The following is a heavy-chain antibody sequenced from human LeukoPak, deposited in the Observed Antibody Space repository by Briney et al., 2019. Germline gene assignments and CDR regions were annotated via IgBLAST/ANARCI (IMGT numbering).Heavy chain of an antibody. J-gene: IGHJ4*02. CDR3: AREECSGGSCYEFDY. V-gene: IGHV1-2*02. Sequence: ASVKVSCKASGYTFTGYYMHWVRQAPGQGLEWMGWINPNSGGTNYAQKFQGRVTMTRDTSISTAYMELSRLRSDDTAVYYCAREECSGGSCYEFDYWGQGTLVTVSS. CDR2: INPNSGGT. CDR1: GYTFTGYY. D-gene: IGHD2-15*01.